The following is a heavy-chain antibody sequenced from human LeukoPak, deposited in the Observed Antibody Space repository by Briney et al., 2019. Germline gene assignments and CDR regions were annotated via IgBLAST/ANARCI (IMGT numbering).Heavy chain of an antibody. D-gene: IGHD3-3*01. J-gene: IGHJ6*02. CDR1: GGSFSGYY. CDR3: SRIFGVARYYYYYYGMDV. Sequence: SETLSLTCAVYGGSFSGYYWSWIRQPPGKGLEWIGEINHSGSTNYNPSLKSRVTISVDTSKNQFSLKLGSVPAADTAVDCGSRIFGVARYYYYYYGMDVWGQGTTVTVSS. CDR2: INHSGST. V-gene: IGHV4-34*01.